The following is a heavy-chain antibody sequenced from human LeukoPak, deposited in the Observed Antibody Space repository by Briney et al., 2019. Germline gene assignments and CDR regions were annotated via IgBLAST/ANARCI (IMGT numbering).Heavy chain of an antibody. Sequence: ASVKVSCKASGYTFTSYDINWVRQATGQGLEWMGWMNPNSGNTGYAQKFQGRVTMARNTSISTAYMELSSLRSEDTAVYYCARGHYGDYRFDYWGQGTLVTASS. J-gene: IGHJ4*02. D-gene: IGHD4-17*01. CDR3: ARGHYGDYRFDY. CDR2: MNPNSGNT. V-gene: IGHV1-8*01. CDR1: GYTFTSYD.